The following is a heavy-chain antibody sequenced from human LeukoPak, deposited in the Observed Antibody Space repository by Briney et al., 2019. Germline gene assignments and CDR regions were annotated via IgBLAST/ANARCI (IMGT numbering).Heavy chain of an antibody. CDR1: GFSFDDYG. V-gene: IGHV3-7*04. J-gene: IGHJ5*02. D-gene: IGHD3-10*01. Sequence: GGSLRLSCAASGFSFDDYGMSWVRQAPGKGLEWVANIKQDGSEKYYVDSVKGRFTISRDNAKNSLYLQMNSLRAEDTAVYYCARILLWFGELSRFDPWGQGTLVTVSS. CDR3: ARILLWFGELSRFDP. CDR2: IKQDGSEK.